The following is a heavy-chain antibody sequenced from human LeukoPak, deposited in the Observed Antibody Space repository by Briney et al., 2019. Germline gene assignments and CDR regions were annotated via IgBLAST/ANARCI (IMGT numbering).Heavy chain of an antibody. CDR3: ARGYGVYGGWFDP. Sequence: GGSLRLSCAASGFTFSSYSMNWVRQALGKGLEWVSYISSSSSTIYYADSVKGRFTISRDNAKSSLYLQMNSLREEDTAVYYCARGYGVYGGWFDPWGQGTLVTVSS. J-gene: IGHJ5*02. CDR1: GFTFSSYS. V-gene: IGHV3-48*02. CDR2: ISSSSSTI. D-gene: IGHD4-17*01.